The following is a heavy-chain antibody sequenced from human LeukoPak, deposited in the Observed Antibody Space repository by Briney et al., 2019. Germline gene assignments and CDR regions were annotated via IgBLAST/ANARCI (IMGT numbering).Heavy chain of an antibody. Sequence: ASVKVSCKASGGTFSSYAISWVRPAPGQGLEWMGGIIPIFGTANYAQKFQGRVTITADESTSTAYMELSSLRSEDTAVYYCATPRARGYSYGLNFDYWGQGTLVTVSS. CDR1: GGTFSSYA. D-gene: IGHD5-18*01. CDR2: IIPIFGTA. CDR3: ATPRARGYSYGLNFDY. J-gene: IGHJ4*02. V-gene: IGHV1-69*01.